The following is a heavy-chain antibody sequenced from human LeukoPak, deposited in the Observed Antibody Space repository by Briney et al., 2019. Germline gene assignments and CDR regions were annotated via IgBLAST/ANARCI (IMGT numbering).Heavy chain of an antibody. V-gene: IGHV4-59*01. J-gene: IGHJ5*02. CDR1: GGSISSYY. CDR2: IYYSGST. CDR3: ARNRGVCSGGSCYSYWFDP. D-gene: IGHD2-15*01. Sequence: SETLSLTCTVSGGSISSYYWSWIRQPPGKGLEWIGYIYYSGSTNYNPSLKSRVTISVDTSKNQFSLKLSSVTAADTAVYYCARNRGVCSGGSCYSYWFDPWGQGTLVTVSS.